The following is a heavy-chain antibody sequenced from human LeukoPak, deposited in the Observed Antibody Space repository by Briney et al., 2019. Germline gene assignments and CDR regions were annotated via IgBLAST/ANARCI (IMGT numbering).Heavy chain of an antibody. D-gene: IGHD3-9*01. J-gene: IGHJ4*02. V-gene: IGHV4-59*08. CDR3: VKGDGRAGYTSET. Sequence: LSETLSLTCIVSGDSITSSYWTWIRQPPGKGPEWIGYIYYTGDTNSNPSLKSRATLSLDTSKNELSLKLHSVTVADTAIYYCVKGDGRAGYTSETRGQGTLVTVSS. CDR1: GDSITSSY. CDR2: IYYTGDT.